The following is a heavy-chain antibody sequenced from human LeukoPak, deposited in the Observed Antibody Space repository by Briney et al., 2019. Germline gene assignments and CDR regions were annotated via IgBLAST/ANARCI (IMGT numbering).Heavy chain of an antibody. D-gene: IGHD3-3*01. V-gene: IGHV4-30-2*01. CDR1: GGSISSGGYY. CDR2: IYHSGST. CDR3: ASSTVWSGYLN. J-gene: IGHJ4*02. Sequence: SQTLSLTCTVSGGSISSGGYYWSWIRQPPGKGLEWIGYIYHSGSTYYNPSLKSRVTISVDRSKNQFSLKLSSVTAADTAVYYCASSTVWSGYLNWGQGTLVTVSS.